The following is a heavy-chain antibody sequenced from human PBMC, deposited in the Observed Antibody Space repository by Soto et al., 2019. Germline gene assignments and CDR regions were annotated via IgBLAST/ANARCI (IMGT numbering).Heavy chain of an antibody. V-gene: IGHV3-48*02. J-gene: IGHJ4*02. CDR1: GFTFSSYN. CDR2: ISSTGSTT. Sequence: EVQLVESGGGSIQTGGSLRLSCAASGFTFSSYNMNWVRQAPGKGLEWISYISSTGSTTYYADSVKGRFTTSRDNDKNSLFLQMNSLRDEDTAVYYCAREARGFDYWGQGTLVTVSS. D-gene: IGHD3-10*01. CDR3: AREARGFDY.